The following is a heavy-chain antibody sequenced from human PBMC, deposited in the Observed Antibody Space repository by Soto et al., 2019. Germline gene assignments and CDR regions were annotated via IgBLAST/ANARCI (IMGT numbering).Heavy chain of an antibody. Sequence: EVQLVESGGGSVQPGGSLRLSCAASGFTFNTWMHWVRQAPGRGLVWVSRITSDGSSITYADSVKGRFIISRDNATNRLYLQMFSLAAEDTAVYYCTRGASGYGNFDYWGQGVLVTVSS. CDR2: ITSDGSSI. CDR1: GFTFNTW. J-gene: IGHJ4*02. V-gene: IGHV3-74*01. CDR3: TRGASGYGNFDY. D-gene: IGHD5-12*01.